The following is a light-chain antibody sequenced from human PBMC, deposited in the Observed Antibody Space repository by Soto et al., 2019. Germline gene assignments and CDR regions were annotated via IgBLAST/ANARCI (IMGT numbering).Light chain of an antibody. Sequence: EIVLTQSPATLSSFPGDRVTLSCRASQSVDSYLVWYQQKPGQAPRLLIFGASNRATGIPARFSGSGSGTDFTLTINSLEPEDFAVYYCQQRSSWPSSFGQGTRLEI. J-gene: IGKJ5*01. CDR1: QSVDSY. V-gene: IGKV3-11*01. CDR2: GAS. CDR3: QQRSSWPSS.